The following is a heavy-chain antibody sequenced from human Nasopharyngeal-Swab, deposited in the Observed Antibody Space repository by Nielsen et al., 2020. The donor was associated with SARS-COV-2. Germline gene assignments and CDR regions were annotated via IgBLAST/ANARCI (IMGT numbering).Heavy chain of an antibody. V-gene: IGHV4-59*08. Sequence: SETLSLTCTVSGGSISSYYWSWIRQPPGKGLEWIGYIYYSGSTNYNPSLKSRVTISVDTSKNQFSLRLSSVTAADTAVYYCARLEYYFDYWGQGTLVTVSS. CDR1: GGSISSYY. CDR3: ARLEYYFDY. J-gene: IGHJ4*02. CDR2: IYYSGST.